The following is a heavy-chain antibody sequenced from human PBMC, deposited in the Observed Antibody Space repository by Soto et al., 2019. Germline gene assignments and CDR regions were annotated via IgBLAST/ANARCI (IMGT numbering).Heavy chain of an antibody. CDR1: GGSFSGYY. D-gene: IGHD6-13*01. CDR2: INHSGST. J-gene: IGHJ4*02. V-gene: IGHV4-34*01. Sequence: SETLSLTCAVYGGSFSGYYWSWVRQPPGKGLEWIGEINHSGSTNYNPSLKSRVTISVDTSKNQFSLKLSSVTAADTAVYYCARGGPGIAAAGPPLWDYWGQGTLVTV. CDR3: ARGGPGIAAAGPPLWDY.